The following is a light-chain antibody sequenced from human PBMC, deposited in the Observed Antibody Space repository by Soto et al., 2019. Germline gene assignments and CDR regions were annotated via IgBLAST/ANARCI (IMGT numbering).Light chain of an antibody. V-gene: IGKV3-11*01. J-gene: IGKJ3*01. CDR2: DAS. Sequence: EIVLTQSPATLSLSPGERATLSCWASQSVGTYLAWYQQKPGQAPRLLIYDASTRATGVPARFSGSGSGTDFTLTISSLEAEDSAVYYCQQRNNWSFGPGTKVDIK. CDR3: QQRNNWS. CDR1: QSVGTY.